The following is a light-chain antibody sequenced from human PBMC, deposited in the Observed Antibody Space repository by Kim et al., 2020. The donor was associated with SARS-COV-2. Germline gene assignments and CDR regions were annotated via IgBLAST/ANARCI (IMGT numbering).Light chain of an antibody. CDR2: HDT. V-gene: IGLV3-21*04. CDR3: QVWDPLSDHWV. J-gene: IGLJ3*02. CDR1: AIDRKT. Sequence: SYELTQAPSESVAPGETADITCVGNAIDRKTVHWYQQRPGQAPVMVISHDTDRPSGIPDRFSGSNSGNTATLTITRVEAGDEADYYCQVWDPLSDHWVFGGGTQLTVL.